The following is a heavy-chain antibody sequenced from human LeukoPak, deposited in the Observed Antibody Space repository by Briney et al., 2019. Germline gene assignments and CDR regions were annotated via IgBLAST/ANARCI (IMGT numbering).Heavy chain of an antibody. D-gene: IGHD3-16*01. CDR1: GGSITSPY. CDR3: VRMGAGGY. CDR2: MYYSGST. J-gene: IGHJ4*02. V-gene: IGHV4-59*11. Sequence: PSETLSLTCTVSGGSITSPYGSWIRQSPGKGLEWIAYMYYSGSTSYNPSLKSRVTISLDTSKNQFSLKLSSVTAADTAVYYCVRMGAGGYWGQGTLVTVSS.